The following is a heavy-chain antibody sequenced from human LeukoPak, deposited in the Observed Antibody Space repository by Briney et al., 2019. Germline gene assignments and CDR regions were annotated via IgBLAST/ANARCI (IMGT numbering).Heavy chain of an antibody. Sequence: GGSLRLSCAASGFTFSSYEMNWVRQAPGKGLEWVSYISSSSSTIYYADSVKGRFTISRDNAKNSLYLQMISLRGEDTAVYYCARDQWRLFDYWGQGTLVTVSS. D-gene: IGHD2-21*02. CDR3: ARDQWRLFDY. J-gene: IGHJ4*02. V-gene: IGHV3-48*03. CDR2: ISSSSSTI. CDR1: GFTFSSYE.